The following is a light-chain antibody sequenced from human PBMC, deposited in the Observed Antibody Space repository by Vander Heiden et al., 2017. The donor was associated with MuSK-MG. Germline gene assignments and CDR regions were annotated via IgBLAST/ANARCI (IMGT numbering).Light chain of an antibody. Sequence: IVMTQSPLSLPVTPGEPASISCRSSQSLLYSDGYNYLDWYLQKPGQSPQLLIYLGSNRASGVPDRISGSGSGTDFTLKISRVEAEDVGVYYCRQALQTPRTFGQGTKLEIK. CDR2: LGS. J-gene: IGKJ2*01. CDR1: QSLLYSDGYNY. V-gene: IGKV2-28*01. CDR3: RQALQTPRT.